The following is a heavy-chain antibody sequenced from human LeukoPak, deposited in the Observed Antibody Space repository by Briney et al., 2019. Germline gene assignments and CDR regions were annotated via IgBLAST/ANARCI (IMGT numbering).Heavy chain of an antibody. V-gene: IGHV3-21*01. Sequence: GGSLRLSCAASGFTFSSYSMNWVRQAPGKGLEWVSSISSSSSYIYYADSVKGRFTISRDNAKNSLYLQMNSPRAEDTAVYYCASKVGYQLLGGYWGQGTLVTVSS. CDR1: GFTFSSYS. J-gene: IGHJ4*02. CDR2: ISSSSSYI. D-gene: IGHD2-2*01. CDR3: ASKVGYQLLGGY.